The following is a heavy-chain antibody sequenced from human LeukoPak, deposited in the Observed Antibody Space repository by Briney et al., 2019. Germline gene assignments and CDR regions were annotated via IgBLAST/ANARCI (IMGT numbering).Heavy chain of an antibody. D-gene: IGHD2-15*01. CDR2: TYYRSKWYS. CDR1: GDSVSANTCA. J-gene: IGHJ4*02. CDR3: ARDGGGHHDPTGSFMLDC. V-gene: IGHV6-1*01. Sequence: SQTLSLTCAISGDSVSANTCAWSWIRQSPSRGLEWLGRTYYRSKWYSDYAISVRSRITFTPDTSKNQLSLQLDSVTPEDTAIYFCARDGGGHHDPTGSFMLDCWGQGTPVTVSP.